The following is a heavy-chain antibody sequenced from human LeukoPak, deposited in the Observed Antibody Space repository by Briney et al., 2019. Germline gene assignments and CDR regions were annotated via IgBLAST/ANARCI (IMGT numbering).Heavy chain of an antibody. CDR3: AKEGGKYCSSTSCRNDY. V-gene: IGHV3-23*01. D-gene: IGHD2-2*01. CDR1: GFTFSSYS. CDR2: ISGSGGST. J-gene: IGHJ4*02. Sequence: PGGSLRLSCAASGFTFSSYSMNWVRQAPGKGLEWVSAISGSGGSTYYADSVKGRFTISRDNSKNTLYLQMNSLRAEDTAVYYCAKEGGKYCSSTSCRNDYWGQGTLVTVSS.